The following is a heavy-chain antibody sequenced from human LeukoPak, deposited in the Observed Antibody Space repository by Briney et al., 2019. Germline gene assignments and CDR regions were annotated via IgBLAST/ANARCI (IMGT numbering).Heavy chain of an antibody. D-gene: IGHD6-13*01. CDR3: VRGNSGLAGVSLDL. CDR1: GYMFVSRG. J-gene: IGHJ4*02. Sequence: ASVKVSCKASGYMFVSRGFTWVRQAPGQGLEWMGWIGVRTGQTQFAQQFRDRFTMTTKTSTPTAFMELKSLRPDDTAVYYCVRGNSGLAGVSLDLWGQGTQVIVSS. V-gene: IGHV1-18*01. CDR2: IGVRTGQT.